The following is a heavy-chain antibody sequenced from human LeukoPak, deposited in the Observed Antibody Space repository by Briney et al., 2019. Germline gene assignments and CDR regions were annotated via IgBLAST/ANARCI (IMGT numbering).Heavy chain of an antibody. CDR2: IGTAGDT. Sequence: QPGGSLILSCAASGFTFSRYDMDWVRQATGKGLEWVSAIGTAGDTSYPGSVNGRFTISRENAKNSLYLQMNSPRAGDTAVYYCATALRGGMEIDAFDIWGQGTMVTVSS. CDR3: ATALRGGMEIDAFDI. V-gene: IGHV3-13*04. CDR1: GFTFSRYD. D-gene: IGHD3-10*01. J-gene: IGHJ3*02.